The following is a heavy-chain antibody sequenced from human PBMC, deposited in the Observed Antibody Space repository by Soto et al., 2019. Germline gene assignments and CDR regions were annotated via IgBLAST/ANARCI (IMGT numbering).Heavy chain of an antibody. V-gene: IGHV4-39*01. D-gene: IGHD6-6*01. CDR3: ARRALQARRPLPYGMDV. J-gene: IGHJ6*02. Sequence: QLQLQESGPGLVKPSETLSLTCTVSGGSISSSSYYWGWIRQPPGKGLEWIGSIYYSGSTYYNPSLKSRVTISVDTSKNQFSLKLSSVTAADTAVYYCARRALQARRPLPYGMDVWGQGTTVTVSS. CDR2: IYYSGST. CDR1: GGSISSSSYY.